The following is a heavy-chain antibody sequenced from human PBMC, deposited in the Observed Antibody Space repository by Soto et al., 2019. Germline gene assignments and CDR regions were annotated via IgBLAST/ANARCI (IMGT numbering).Heavy chain of an antibody. J-gene: IGHJ4*02. CDR3: ARDGNSVLDY. Sequence: KPSETLSITCTVSGGSFSSGSYYWSWIRQPPGKGLEWIGYIYYSGSTNYNPSLKSRVTISVDTSKNQFSLKLSSVTAADTAVYYCARDGNSVLDYWGQGTLVTVSS. CDR1: GGSFSSGSYY. CDR2: IYYSGST. V-gene: IGHV4-61*01. D-gene: IGHD4-4*01.